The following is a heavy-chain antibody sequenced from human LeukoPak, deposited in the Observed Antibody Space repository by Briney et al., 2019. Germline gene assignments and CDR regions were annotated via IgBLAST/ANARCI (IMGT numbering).Heavy chain of an antibody. CDR1: GFTFSSYG. D-gene: IGHD3-3*01. Sequence: PGRSLRLSCAASGFTFSSYGMHWVRQAPGKGLEWVAVIWYDGSNKYYADSVKGQFTISRDNSKNTLYLQMNSLRAEDTAVYYCARASPNYYDFWSGQGGLDYWGQGTLVTVSS. J-gene: IGHJ4*02. CDR2: IWYDGSNK. CDR3: ARASPNYYDFWSGQGGLDY. V-gene: IGHV3-33*01.